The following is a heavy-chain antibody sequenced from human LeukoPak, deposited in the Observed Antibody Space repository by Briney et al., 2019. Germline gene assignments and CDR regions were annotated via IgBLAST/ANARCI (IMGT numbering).Heavy chain of an antibody. J-gene: IGHJ5*02. D-gene: IGHD6-19*01. CDR1: GGSISSYY. Sequence: SETLSLTCTVSGGSISSYYWSWIRQPPGKGLEWIGYIYYRGSTNYNPSLKSRITISVDTSKNLFSLKLSSVTAADTAVYYCARDHSDWSGGWLDPWGQGTLVTVSS. V-gene: IGHV4-59*12. CDR2: IYYRGST. CDR3: ARDHSDWSGGWLDP.